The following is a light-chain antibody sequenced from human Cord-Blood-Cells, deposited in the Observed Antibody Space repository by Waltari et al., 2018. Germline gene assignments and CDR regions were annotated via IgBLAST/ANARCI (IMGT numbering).Light chain of an antibody. J-gene: IGKJ2*01. Sequence: DIQMTQPPSSLSASVGDRVTITCRASQSISSYLNWYQQKPGKAPKLLIYAASSLQSGVPSRFSGSGSGTDFTLTISILQPEDFATYYCQQSYSTPYTFGQGTKLEIK. CDR3: QQSYSTPYT. CDR1: QSISSY. CDR2: AAS. V-gene: IGKV1-39*01.